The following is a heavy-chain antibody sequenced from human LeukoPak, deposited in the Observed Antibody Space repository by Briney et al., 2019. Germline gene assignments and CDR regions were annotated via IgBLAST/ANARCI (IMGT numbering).Heavy chain of an antibody. J-gene: IGHJ4*02. CDR2: ISGSSSYI. CDR1: GFTFSTYN. Sequence: GGSLRLSCAASGFTFSTYNMNWVRQAPGKGLEWVSSISGSSSYIYYADSVKGRFSISRDNAKNSLYLQMNSLRAEDTAVYYCARDLLGWELHYFDYWGQGTLVTVSS. CDR3: ARDLLGWELHYFDY. V-gene: IGHV3-21*01. D-gene: IGHD1-26*01.